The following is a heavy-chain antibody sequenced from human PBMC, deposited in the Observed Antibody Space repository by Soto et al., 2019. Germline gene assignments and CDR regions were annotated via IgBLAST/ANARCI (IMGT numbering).Heavy chain of an antibody. CDR1: GFSFKNAW. D-gene: IGHD3-10*01. Sequence: EVELVESGGGLVKPGGSLTLSCAASGFSFKNAWMNWVRQAPGKGLEWVGRIKHKNDGGTIDYAAFVKGRFTISRDASENTLYLHMNDLKTEDSAVDFCTGLWFGEIYNYWGQGSLVTVSS. CDR2: IKHKNDGGTI. V-gene: IGHV3-15*07. CDR3: TGLWFGEIYNY. J-gene: IGHJ4*01.